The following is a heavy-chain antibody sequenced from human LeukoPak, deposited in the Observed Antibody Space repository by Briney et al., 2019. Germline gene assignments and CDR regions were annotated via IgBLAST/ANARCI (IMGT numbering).Heavy chain of an antibody. J-gene: IGHJ4*02. CDR1: GGSINSSNYY. V-gene: IGHV4-39*01. D-gene: IGHD6-13*01. CDR3: ARVWRSSSSPYFFDY. Sequence: SETLSLTCTVSGGSINSSNYYWGWIRQPPGKGLEWIGSIYYSGSTYYNPSLKSRVSISVDTSKDQFSLKLSSVTAADTAVYYCARVWRSSSSPYFFDYWGQGTLVTVSS. CDR2: IYYSGST.